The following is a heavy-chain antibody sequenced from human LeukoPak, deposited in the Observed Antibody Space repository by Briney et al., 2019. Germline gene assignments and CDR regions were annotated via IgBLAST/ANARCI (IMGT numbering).Heavy chain of an antibody. D-gene: IGHD2-15*01. CDR1: GFTFSSYS. CDR3: AREYCSGGSCYGYDY. CDR2: ISSSSSYI. J-gene: IGHJ4*02. Sequence: GGSLRLSCAASGFTFSSYSMSWARQAPGKGLEWVSSISSSSSYIYYADSVKGRFTISRDIAKNSLYLQMNSLRAEDTAVYYCAREYCSGGSCYGYDYWGQGTLVTVSS. V-gene: IGHV3-21*01.